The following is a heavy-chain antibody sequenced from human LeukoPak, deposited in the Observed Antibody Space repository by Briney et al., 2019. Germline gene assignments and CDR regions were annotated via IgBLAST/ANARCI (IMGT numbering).Heavy chain of an antibody. CDR1: GFTFSSYG. CDR3: AKTWIQLWSPDY. D-gene: IGHD5-18*01. J-gene: IGHJ4*02. CDR2: ISYDGSNK. Sequence: GGSLRLSCVASGFTFSSYGMHWVRQAPGKGLEWVAVISYDGSNKYYADSVKGRFTISRDNSKNTLYLQMNSLRAEDTAVYYCAKTWIQLWSPDYWGQGTLVTVSS. V-gene: IGHV3-30*18.